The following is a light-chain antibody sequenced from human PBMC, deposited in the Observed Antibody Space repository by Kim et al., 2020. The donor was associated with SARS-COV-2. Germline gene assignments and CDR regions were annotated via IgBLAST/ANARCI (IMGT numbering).Light chain of an antibody. V-gene: IGLV3-1*01. CDR3: QAWDSSLRV. CDR1: KLGDKY. Sequence: VSPGQTASITCSGDKLGDKYACWYQQKPGQSPVLVIYQDGKRPSGIPERFSGSNSGNTATLTISGTQAMDEADYYCQAWDSSLRVFGGGPQLTVL. J-gene: IGLJ3*02. CDR2: QDG.